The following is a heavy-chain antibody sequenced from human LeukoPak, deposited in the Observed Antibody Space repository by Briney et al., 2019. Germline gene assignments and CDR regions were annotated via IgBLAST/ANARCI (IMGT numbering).Heavy chain of an antibody. CDR3: ARDTYYYDSSGYFDY. CDR2: LNWNGGST. Sequence: LAGGSLRLSCAASGFTFDDYGMTWVRQAPGKGLEWVSGLNWNGGSTDYADSVKGRFTISRDNAKNSLYLQMNSLRAEDTALYYCARDTYYYDSSGYFDYWGQGTLVTVSS. J-gene: IGHJ4*02. CDR1: GFTFDDYG. D-gene: IGHD3-22*01. V-gene: IGHV3-20*04.